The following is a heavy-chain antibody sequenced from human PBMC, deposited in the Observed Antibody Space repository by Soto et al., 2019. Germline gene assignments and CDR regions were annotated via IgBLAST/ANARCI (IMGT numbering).Heavy chain of an antibody. CDR3: AMGIAAAGTLPYYYYYMDV. V-gene: IGHV4-34*01. D-gene: IGHD6-13*01. J-gene: IGHJ6*03. CDR1: GGSFSGYY. CDR2: INHSGST. Sequence: PSETLSLTCAVYGGSFSGYYWSWIRQPPGKGLEWIGEINHSGSTNYNPSLKSRVTISVDTSKNQFSLKLSSVTAADTAVYYCAMGIAAAGTLPYYYYYMDVWGKGTTVTVSS.